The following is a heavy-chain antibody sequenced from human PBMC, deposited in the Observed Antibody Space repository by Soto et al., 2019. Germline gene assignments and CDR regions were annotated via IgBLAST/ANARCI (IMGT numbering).Heavy chain of an antibody. CDR2: IYYSGST. CDR1: GGSISSGGYY. J-gene: IGHJ2*01. V-gene: IGHV4-31*03. D-gene: IGHD2-15*01. Sequence: QVQLQESGPGLVKPSQTLSLTCTVSGGSISSGGYYWSWIRQHPGKGLEWIGYIYYSGSTYYNPSLKSRVTISVDTSKNQFSLKLSSVTAADTAVYYCARDPGYCSGGSCYAGYFDLWGRGTLVTVSS. CDR3: ARDPGYCSGGSCYAGYFDL.